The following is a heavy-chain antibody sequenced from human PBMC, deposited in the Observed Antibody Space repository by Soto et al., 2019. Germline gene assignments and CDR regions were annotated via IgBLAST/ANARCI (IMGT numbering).Heavy chain of an antibody. Sequence: EVQLVESGGGLVKPGGSLRLSCAASGFTFSSFSMNWVRQAPGKGLEWVSSISSSSSYIYYADSLKGRFTISRDNAKNXLYLQMNSLRAEDTAVYYCARDPTDGYRIAWYGDYWGQGTLVTVSS. CDR1: GFTFSSFS. J-gene: IGHJ4*02. CDR2: ISSSSSYI. D-gene: IGHD6-19*01. V-gene: IGHV3-21*01. CDR3: ARDPTDGYRIAWYGDY.